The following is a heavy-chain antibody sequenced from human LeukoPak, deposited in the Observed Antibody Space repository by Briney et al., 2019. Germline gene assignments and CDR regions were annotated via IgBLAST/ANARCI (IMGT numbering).Heavy chain of an antibody. V-gene: IGHV3-48*01. Sequence: GGSLRLSCAASGFTFSSYSMNWVRQAPGKGLEWVSYISSSSSTIYYADSVKGRFTVSRDNSKNTLFLQMNSLRAEDTAVYYCAKDGGLWVSAHWGDSWGRGTLVTVSS. D-gene: IGHD7-27*01. CDR2: ISSSSSTI. J-gene: IGHJ4*02. CDR1: GFTFSSYS. CDR3: AKDGGLWVSAHWGDS.